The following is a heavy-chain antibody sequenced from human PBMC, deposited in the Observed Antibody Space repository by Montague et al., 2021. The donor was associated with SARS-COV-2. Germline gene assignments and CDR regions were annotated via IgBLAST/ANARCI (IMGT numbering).Heavy chain of an antibody. J-gene: IGHJ6*02. V-gene: IGHV3-48*03. CDR2: ISSSGSTI. CDR1: GFTFSSYE. D-gene: IGHD3/OR15-3a*01. Sequence: SLRLSCAASGFTFSSYEMNWVRQAPGKGLEWVSYISSSGSTIYYADSVKGRFTISRDNAKNSLYLQMNSLRVEDTAVYYCARGASDLLLWGYGMDVWGQGTTVTVSS. CDR3: ARGASDLLLWGYGMDV.